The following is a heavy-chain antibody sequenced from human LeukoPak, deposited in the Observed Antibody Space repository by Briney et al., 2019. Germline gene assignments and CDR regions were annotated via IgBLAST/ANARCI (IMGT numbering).Heavy chain of an antibody. D-gene: IGHD3-9*01. CDR1: GYTSTGSA. CDR3: ASAQGLGYDILTGYPNWFDP. J-gene: IGHJ5*02. CDR2: MNPDSVNT. Sequence: RASLKVSCKASGYTSTGSAIYWVRQATGQGLERMGRMNPDSVNTTYAQKFKGRVTMTKNTSITPAYMELSSLRSEDTAVYYCASAQGLGYDILTGYPNWFDPWGQGTLVTVSS. V-gene: IGHV1-8*01.